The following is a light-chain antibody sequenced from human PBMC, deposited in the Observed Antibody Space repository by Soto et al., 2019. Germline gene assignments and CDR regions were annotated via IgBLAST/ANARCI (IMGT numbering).Light chain of an antibody. V-gene: IGKV3-20*01. CDR3: QQYGSSPPYT. CDR2: GAS. J-gene: IGKJ3*01. CDR1: HSVSSSY. Sequence: EIVLTQSPGTLSLSPGDRATLSCRASHSVSSSYLAWYQQKPGQAPRLLIYGASSRATGIPDRFSGSGSGTDFTLTISRLEPEDFAVYYCQQYGSSPPYTFGLGPKWISN.